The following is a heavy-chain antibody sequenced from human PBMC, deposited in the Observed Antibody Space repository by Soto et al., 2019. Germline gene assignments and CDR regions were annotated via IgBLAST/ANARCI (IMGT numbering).Heavy chain of an antibody. Sequence: QVQLVQSGAEVKKPGSSVRVSCKASGGTLSTYTVSWVRQAPGQGLVWMGRIVPVLGTTHYAQIFRGRVNFPADIPTRTAFMQLSSLTSEDTAVYYCARDRASDGEHHWFDPWGQGTLVTVSS. CDR2: IVPVLGTT. J-gene: IGHJ5*02. D-gene: IGHD2-21*01. CDR3: ARDRASDGEHHWFDP. CDR1: GGTLSTYT. V-gene: IGHV1-69*08.